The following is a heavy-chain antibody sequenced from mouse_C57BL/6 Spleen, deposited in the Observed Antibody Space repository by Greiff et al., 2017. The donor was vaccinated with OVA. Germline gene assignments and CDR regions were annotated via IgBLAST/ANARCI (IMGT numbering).Heavy chain of an antibody. J-gene: IGHJ3*01. CDR2: INPYNGDT. Sequence: EVQLQESGPELVKPGDSVKISCKASGYSFTGYFMNWVMQSHGKSLEWIGRINPYNGDTFYNQKFKGKATLTVDKSSSTAHMELRSLTSEDSAVYYCARFGNYDYDDGAWFAYWGQGTLVTVSA. CDR1: GYSFTGYF. D-gene: IGHD2-4*01. V-gene: IGHV1-20*01. CDR3: ARFGNYDYDDGAWFAY.